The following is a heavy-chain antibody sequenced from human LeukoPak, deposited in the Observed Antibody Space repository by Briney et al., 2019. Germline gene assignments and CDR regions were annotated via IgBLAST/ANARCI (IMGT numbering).Heavy chain of an antibody. CDR1: GYTFTSYA. V-gene: IGHV1-3*01. CDR2: INAGNGNT. Sequence: ASVKVSCKASGYTFTSYAMHWVRQAPGQRLEWMGWINAGNGNTKYSQKFQGRVTITRDTSASTAYMELSSLRSEDTAVYYCARGDEGSSWPFDYWGQGTLVTVSS. D-gene: IGHD6-13*01. CDR3: ARGDEGSSWPFDY. J-gene: IGHJ4*02.